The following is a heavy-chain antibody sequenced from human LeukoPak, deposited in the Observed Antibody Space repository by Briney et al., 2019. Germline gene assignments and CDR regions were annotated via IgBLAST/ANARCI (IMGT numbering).Heavy chain of an antibody. CDR3: ASGEQLVNFDY. V-gene: IGHV4-59*01. Sequence: SETLSLTCTVSGGSISSYYWSWIRQPPGKGLEWIGYIYYSGSINYNPSLKSRVTISVDTSKNQFSLKLSSVTAADTAVYYCASGEQLVNFDYWGQGTLVTVSS. D-gene: IGHD6-6*01. CDR1: GGSISSYY. CDR2: IYYSGSI. J-gene: IGHJ4*02.